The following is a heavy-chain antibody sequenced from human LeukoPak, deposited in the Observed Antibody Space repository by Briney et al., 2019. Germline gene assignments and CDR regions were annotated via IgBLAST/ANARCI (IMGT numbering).Heavy chain of an antibody. V-gene: IGHV4-39*07. Sequence: SETLSLTCTVSGASISGSSHYYWAWIRQPPGKGLEWIGSIHYSGSTYYNPSLQSRVTISIDTSKNQFSLKLRFVTAADTAVYYCARVRCSGGSCPYYYYYYYMDVWGKGTTVTVSS. CDR1: GASISGSSHYY. CDR3: ARVRCSGGSCPYYYYYYYMDV. CDR2: IHYSGST. J-gene: IGHJ6*03. D-gene: IGHD2-15*01.